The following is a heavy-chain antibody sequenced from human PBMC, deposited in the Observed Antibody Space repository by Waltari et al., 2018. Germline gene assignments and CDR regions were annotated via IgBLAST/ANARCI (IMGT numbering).Heavy chain of an antibody. CDR1: GYTFTSYY. CDR2: IHPSGGST. Sequence: QVQLVQSGAEVKKPGASVKVSCKASGYTFTSYYMHWVRQAPGQGLEWMGIIHPSGGSTSYAQKFQGRVTMTRDTSTSTVYMELSSLRSEDTAVYYCAREGDSTQQLVQDAFDIWGQGTMVTVSS. J-gene: IGHJ3*02. V-gene: IGHV1-46*01. CDR3: AREGDSTQQLVQDAFDI. D-gene: IGHD6-13*01.